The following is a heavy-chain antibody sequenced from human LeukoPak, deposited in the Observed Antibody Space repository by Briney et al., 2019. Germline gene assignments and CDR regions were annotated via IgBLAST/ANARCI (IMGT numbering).Heavy chain of an antibody. CDR1: GYTFTSYG. V-gene: IGHV1-18*01. J-gene: IGHJ4*02. CDR3: ARTPRYDFWSGYLFDY. D-gene: IGHD3-3*01. Sequence: GASVKVSCKASGYTFTSYGISWVRQAPGQGLEWMGWISAYTGDTSYAQKLQGRVTMTTDTSTSTAYMELRSLRSDDTAVYYCARTPRYDFWSGYLFDYWGQGTLVTVSS. CDR2: ISAYTGDT.